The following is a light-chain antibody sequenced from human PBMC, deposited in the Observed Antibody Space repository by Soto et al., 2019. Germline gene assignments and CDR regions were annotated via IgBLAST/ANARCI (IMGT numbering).Light chain of an antibody. J-gene: IGLJ1*01. Sequence: QSSLTQPPSVSGSPGQSVTISCTGTSTDFVSYNRVSWYQQPPGTAPKLIIYEASNRPSGVPDRFSGSKSGNTASLTISGLQAADEADYFCSSLTLSGTYVFGNGTKVTVL. CDR3: SSLTLSGTYV. CDR2: EAS. V-gene: IGLV2-18*02. CDR1: STDFVSYNR.